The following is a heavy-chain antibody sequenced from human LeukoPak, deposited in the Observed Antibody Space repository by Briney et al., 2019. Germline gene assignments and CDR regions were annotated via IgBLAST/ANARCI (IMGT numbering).Heavy chain of an antibody. D-gene: IGHD3-16*01. V-gene: IGHV1-2*02. CDR2: INPNSGGT. CDR1: GYTFTGYY. J-gene: IGHJ4*02. CDR3: SARSYEGAGSDY. Sequence: ASVKVSCKASGYTFTGYYMHWVRQAPGQGLEWMGWINPNSGGTNYAQKFQGRVTMTRDTSISTAYTELSRLRSDDTAVYYCSARSYEGAGSDYWGQGTLVTVSS.